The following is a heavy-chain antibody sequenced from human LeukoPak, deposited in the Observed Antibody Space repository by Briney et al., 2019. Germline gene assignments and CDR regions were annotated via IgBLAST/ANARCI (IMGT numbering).Heavy chain of an antibody. J-gene: IGHJ5*02. CDR1: GGTFSSYA. CDR3: AREGGGRYYDFWSGYPNWFDP. Sequence: SVKVSCKASGGTFSSYAISWVRQAPGQGLEWMGGIIPIFGTANYAQKFQGRVTITTDESTSTAYMELSSLRSEETAVYYCAREGGGRYYDFWSGYPNWFDPWGQGTLVTVSS. V-gene: IGHV1-69*05. CDR2: IIPIFGTA. D-gene: IGHD3-3*01.